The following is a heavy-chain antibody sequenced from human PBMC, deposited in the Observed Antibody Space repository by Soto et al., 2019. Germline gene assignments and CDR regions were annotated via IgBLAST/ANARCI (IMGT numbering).Heavy chain of an antibody. CDR2: INAGNGNT. CDR1: GYTFTSYG. CDR3: ARETDRAAAAPVFDP. V-gene: IGHV1-3*01. J-gene: IGHJ5*02. Sequence: GASVKVSCKASGYTFTSYGMHWVRQAPGQRLEWMGWINAGNGNTKYSQKFQGRVTITRDTSASTAYMELSSLRSEDTAVYYCARETDRAAAAPVFDPWGQGTLVTVSS. D-gene: IGHD6-13*01.